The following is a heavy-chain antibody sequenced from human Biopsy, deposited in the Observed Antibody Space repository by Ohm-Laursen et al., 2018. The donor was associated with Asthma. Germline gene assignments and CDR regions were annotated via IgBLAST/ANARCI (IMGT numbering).Heavy chain of an antibody. Sequence: GTLSLTCTVSGGSMSSSSYYWGWIRQPPGKGPEWMGSISYTGSAYHNPSLKSRVTISVDTSKNHFSLKLSSVTAADTAVYYCARHWDWGSFFDYWGQGTPVTVSS. D-gene: IGHD7-27*01. V-gene: IGHV4-39*01. CDR1: GGSMSSSSYY. J-gene: IGHJ4*02. CDR3: ARHWDWGSFFDY. CDR2: ISYTGSA.